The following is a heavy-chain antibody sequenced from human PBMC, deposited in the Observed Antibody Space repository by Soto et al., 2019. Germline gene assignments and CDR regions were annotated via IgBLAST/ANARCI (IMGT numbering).Heavy chain of an antibody. CDR1: GGSISSSSYY. V-gene: IGHV4-39*01. J-gene: IGHJ4*02. Sequence: SETLSLTCTASGGSISSSSYYWGWIRQPPGKGLEWIGSIYYSGSTYYNPSLKSRVTISVDTSKNQFSLKLSSVTAADTAVYYCASLKYTMVRGGRDYWGQGTLVTVSS. D-gene: IGHD3-10*01. CDR2: IYYSGST. CDR3: ASLKYTMVRGGRDY.